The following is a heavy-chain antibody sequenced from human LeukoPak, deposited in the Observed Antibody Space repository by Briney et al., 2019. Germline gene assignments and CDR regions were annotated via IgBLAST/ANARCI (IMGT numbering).Heavy chain of an antibody. CDR2: INPSGGST. CDR3: ARGRVTTDYYYYMDV. J-gene: IGHJ6*03. V-gene: IGHV1-46*01. CDR1: GYTYTSYY. Sequence: ASVKVSCKASGYTYTSYYMHWVRQAPGQGLEGMGIINPSGGSTSYAQKFQGRVTITADESTSTAYMELSSLRSEDTAVYYCARGRVTTDYYYYMDVWGKGTTVTISS. D-gene: IGHD4-17*01.